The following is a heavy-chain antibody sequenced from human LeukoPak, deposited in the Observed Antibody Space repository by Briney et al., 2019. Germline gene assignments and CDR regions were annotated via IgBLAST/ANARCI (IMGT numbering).Heavy chain of an antibody. J-gene: IGHJ4*02. V-gene: IGHV4-59*01. Sequence: SETLSLTCTVSGGSISSYYWSWIRQPPGKGLEWIGYIYYSGSTNYSPSLKSRVTISVDTSKNQFSLKLSSVTAADTAVYYCARGGVGATNYFDYWGQGTLVTVSS. D-gene: IGHD1-26*01. CDR1: GGSISSYY. CDR3: ARGGVGATNYFDY. CDR2: IYYSGST.